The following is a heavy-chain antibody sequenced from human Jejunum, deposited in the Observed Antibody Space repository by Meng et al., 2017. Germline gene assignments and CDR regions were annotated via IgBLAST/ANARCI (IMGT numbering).Heavy chain of an antibody. V-gene: IGHV4-34*01. CDR3: VDSKWSANY. D-gene: IGHD3-3*01. Sequence: QVQLQQWGAGLLKPSETVSLTCAGYGGSFSGHYWTWTRQPPGKGLEWIGEINDSGSTHYNPSLGSRVTISVDTSKSQFSLKLISVTAADTGVYYCVDSKWSANYWGQGTLVTVSS. CDR1: GGSFSGHY. CDR2: INDSGST. J-gene: IGHJ4*02.